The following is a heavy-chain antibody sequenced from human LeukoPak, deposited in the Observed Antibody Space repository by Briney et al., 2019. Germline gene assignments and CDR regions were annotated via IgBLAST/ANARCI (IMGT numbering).Heavy chain of an antibody. D-gene: IGHD3-22*01. CDR2: ISSSSSTI. V-gene: IGHV3-48*04. CDR3: ARVPEDYYYDSSGLGAFDI. J-gene: IGHJ3*02. CDR1: GFTFSSYS. Sequence: GGSLRLSCAASGFTFSSYSMNWVRQAPGKGLEWVSYISSSSSTIYYADSVKGRFTISRDNAKNSLYLQMNSLRAEDTAVYYCARVPEDYYYDSSGLGAFDIWGQGTMVTVSS.